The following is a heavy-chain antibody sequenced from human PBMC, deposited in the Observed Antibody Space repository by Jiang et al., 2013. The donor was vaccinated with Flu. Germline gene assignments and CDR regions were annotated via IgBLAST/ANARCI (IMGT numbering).Heavy chain of an antibody. CDR2: IYPDNSDT. CDR3: ARFGGTTFSKAFFDY. Sequence: GAEVKKPGESLKISCKGSGYHFAGYWIGWVRQMPGKGPEWMGIIYPDNSDTRFSASFQGQVTMSVDKSINTAYLQWDSLKASDTAIYFCARFGGTTFSKAFFDYWGPGTLVTVSS. J-gene: IGHJ4*02. D-gene: IGHD1-14*01. CDR1: GYHFAGYW. V-gene: IGHV5-51*03.